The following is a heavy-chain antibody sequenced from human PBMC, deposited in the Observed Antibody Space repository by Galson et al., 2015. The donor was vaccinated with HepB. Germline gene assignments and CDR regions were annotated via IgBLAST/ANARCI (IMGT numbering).Heavy chain of an antibody. J-gene: IGHJ6*03. CDR1: GFNFSDPY. CDR2: IRNKANNYTT. Sequence: SLRLSCAASGFNFSDPYMDWVRQAPGKGLEWVGRIRNKANNYTTVYAASVVGRFTISRDDSKNSLYLQMNSLKIEDTAAYYCVRGPYCGTTNCAFRADFHYHYLDVWGKGTTVIVSS. D-gene: IGHD2-21*01. CDR3: VRGPYCGTTNCAFRADFHYHYLDV. V-gene: IGHV3-72*01.